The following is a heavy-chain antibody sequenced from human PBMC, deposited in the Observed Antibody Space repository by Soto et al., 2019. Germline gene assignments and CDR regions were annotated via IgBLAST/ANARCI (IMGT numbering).Heavy chain of an antibody. CDR2: IYYSGST. D-gene: IGHD3-22*01. V-gene: IGHV4-39*01. CDR1: GFSISSSSYY. CDR3: ASLYYYDSSGNFDY. J-gene: IGHJ4*02. Sequence: AETLSLTCTVSGFSISSSSYYWVWIRQPPGKGLEWIVSIYYSGSTYYNPSLKSRVTISVDTYKNQFSLKLSSVTAAYTAVYYCASLYYYDSSGNFDYWGQGTLVTVSS.